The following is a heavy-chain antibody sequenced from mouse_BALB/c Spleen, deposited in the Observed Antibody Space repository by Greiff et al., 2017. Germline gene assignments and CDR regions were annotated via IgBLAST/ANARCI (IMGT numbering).Heavy chain of an antibody. CDR1: GFTFSSFG. Sequence: EVQLVESGGGLVQPGGSRKLSCAASGFTFSSFGMHWVRQAPEKGLEWVAYISSGSSTIYYADTVKGRFTISRDNPKNTLFLQMTSLRSEDTAMYYCARKDGSRYWYFDVWGAGTTVTVSS. D-gene: IGHD1-1*01. CDR3: ARKDGSRYWYFDV. J-gene: IGHJ1*01. CDR2: ISSGSSTI. V-gene: IGHV5-17*02.